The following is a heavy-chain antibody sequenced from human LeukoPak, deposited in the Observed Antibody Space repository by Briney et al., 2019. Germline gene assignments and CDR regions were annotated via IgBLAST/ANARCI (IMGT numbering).Heavy chain of an antibody. V-gene: IGHV4-38-2*02. CDR1: GYSISSGYY. Sequence: SETLSLTCTVSGYSISSGYYWGWIRQPPGKGLEWIGSIYHGGSTYYNPSLKSRVTISVDTSKNQFSLKLSSVTAADTAVYYCARGAYDDAFDIWGQGTMVTVSS. CDR3: ARGAYDDAFDI. CDR2: IYHGGST. D-gene: IGHD3-22*01. J-gene: IGHJ3*02.